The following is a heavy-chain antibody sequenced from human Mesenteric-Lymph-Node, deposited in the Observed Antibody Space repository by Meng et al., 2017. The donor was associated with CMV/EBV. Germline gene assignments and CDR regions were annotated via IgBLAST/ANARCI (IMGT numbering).Heavy chain of an antibody. CDR2: ISGSGGST. J-gene: IGHJ4*02. V-gene: IGHV3-23*01. D-gene: IGHD2-2*01. CDR3: ARGGGYCSSTSCPPWGYFDY. CDR1: GFTFSSYA. Sequence: GGSLRLSCAASGFTFSSYAMNCVRQAPRKGLDWVSNISGSGGSTYCADSVKGRFTISRDNSKNTLYLQMNSLRAEDTAVYYCARGGGYCSSTSCPPWGYFDYWGQGALVTVSS.